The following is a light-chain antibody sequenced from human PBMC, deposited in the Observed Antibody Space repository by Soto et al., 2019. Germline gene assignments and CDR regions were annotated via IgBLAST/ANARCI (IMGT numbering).Light chain of an antibody. V-gene: IGKV3-20*01. CDR3: QQYGDSPYT. Sequence: EIVLTQSPATLSLSPGERAALSCGASQSVNNNFFAWYQQIPGQAPRLLIYGASSRASGIPARFSGNGSGTDFTLTISRLEPEDFAVYYCQQYGDSPYTFGQGTKLQIK. J-gene: IGKJ2*01. CDR2: GAS. CDR1: QSVNNNF.